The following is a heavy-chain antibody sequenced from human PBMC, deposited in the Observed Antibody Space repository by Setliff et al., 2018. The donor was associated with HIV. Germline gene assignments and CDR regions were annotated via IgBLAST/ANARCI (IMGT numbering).Heavy chain of an antibody. CDR3: STTLEGNEYKEC. D-gene: IGHD1-1*01. V-gene: IGHV3-73*01. Sequence: GGSLRLSCAASGFIFSTYWMNWVRQAPGKGLEWVGRIKTKSDSYATEYAASVKGRFTVSRDDSKNTAHLQMDSLKSEDTAVYYCSTTLEGNEYKECWGQGTQVTVSS. CDR1: GFIFSTYW. CDR2: IKTKSDSYAT. J-gene: IGHJ4*02.